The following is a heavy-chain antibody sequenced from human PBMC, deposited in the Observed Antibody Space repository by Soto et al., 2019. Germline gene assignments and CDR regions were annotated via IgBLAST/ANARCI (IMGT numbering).Heavy chain of an antibody. CDR3: AREGFYYDYWSGYTKPYYFDN. CDR2: IKQDGSET. J-gene: IGHJ4*02. D-gene: IGHD3-3*01. Sequence: LRLSCAASGLNFNTYWMSWVRQSPGKGLEWVANIKQDGSETYYVDSVKGRFTISRDNAKKSLYLQMNSLRAEDTAVYYCAREGFYYDYWSGYTKPYYFDNWGQGARVTVSS. V-gene: IGHV3-7*01. CDR1: GLNFNTYW.